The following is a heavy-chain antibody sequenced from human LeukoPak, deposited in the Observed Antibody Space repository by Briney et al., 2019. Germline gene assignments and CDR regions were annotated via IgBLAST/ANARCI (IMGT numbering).Heavy chain of an antibody. CDR3: AKGFGAYGSGREFDP. CDR1: GFTVSSNY. D-gene: IGHD3-10*01. Sequence: AGGSLRLSCAASGFTVSSNYMSWVRQAPGKGLEWVSVIYSGGDTYYADSVKGRFTISRDNSKNTLYLQMNSLRAEDTAVYYCAKGFGAYGSGREFDPWGQGTLVTVSS. J-gene: IGHJ5*02. CDR2: IYSGGDT. V-gene: IGHV3-53*01.